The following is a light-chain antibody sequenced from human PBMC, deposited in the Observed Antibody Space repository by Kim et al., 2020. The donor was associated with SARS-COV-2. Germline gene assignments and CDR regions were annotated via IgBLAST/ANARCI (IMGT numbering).Light chain of an antibody. V-gene: IGKV1-27*01. CDR2: AAS. CDR3: QQCKGAPWT. Sequence: DIQMTQSPSSLSASVGDRVTITCRASQGISNYLAWYQQKPGKVPKLLIYAASALRSGVPSRFSGSGSGTDFTLTITSLQPEDVAVCYCQQCKGAPWTFGHGTKVDIK. CDR1: QGISNY. J-gene: IGKJ1*01.